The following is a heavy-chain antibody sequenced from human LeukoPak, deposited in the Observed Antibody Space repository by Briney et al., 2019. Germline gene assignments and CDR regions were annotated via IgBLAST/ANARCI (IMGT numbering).Heavy chain of an antibody. CDR1: GFTFSSYA. CDR2: ISGSGGST. CDR3: AKRAGNGYCSSTSCQRHFDY. J-gene: IGHJ4*02. V-gene: IGHV3-23*01. D-gene: IGHD2-2*01. Sequence: PGGSLRLSCAASGFTFSSYAMSWVRQAPGKGLEWVSAISGSGGSTYYADSVKGRFTISRDNSKNTLYLQMNSLRAEDTAVYYCAKRAGNGYCSSTSCQRHFDYWGQGTLVTVSS.